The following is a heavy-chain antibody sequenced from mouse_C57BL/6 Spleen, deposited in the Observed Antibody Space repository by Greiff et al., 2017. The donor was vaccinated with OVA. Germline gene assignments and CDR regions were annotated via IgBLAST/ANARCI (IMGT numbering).Heavy chain of an antibody. V-gene: IGHV6-3*01. CDR3: TGYGNYGYFDV. J-gene: IGHJ1*03. CDR1: GFTFSNYW. CDR2: IRLKSDNYAT. Sequence: DVMLVESGGGLVQPGGSMKLSCVASGFTFSNYWMNWVRQSPEKGLEWVAQIRLKSDNYATHYAESVKGRFTISRDDSKSSVYLQMNNLRAEDTGIYYCTGYGNYGYFDVWGTGTTVTVSS. D-gene: IGHD2-1*01.